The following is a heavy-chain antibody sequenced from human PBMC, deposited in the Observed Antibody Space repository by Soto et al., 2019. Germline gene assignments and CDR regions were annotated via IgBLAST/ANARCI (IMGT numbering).Heavy chain of an antibody. Sequence: LRLSCAASGFTFSSYAMHWVRQAPGKGLEWVAVISYDGSNKYYADSVKGRFTISRDNSKNTLYLQMNSLRAEDTAVYYCARDGSVAAAGKDFQHWGQGTLVTVSS. J-gene: IGHJ1*01. CDR2: ISYDGSNK. CDR3: ARDGSVAAAGKDFQH. V-gene: IGHV3-30-3*01. CDR1: GFTFSSYA. D-gene: IGHD6-13*01.